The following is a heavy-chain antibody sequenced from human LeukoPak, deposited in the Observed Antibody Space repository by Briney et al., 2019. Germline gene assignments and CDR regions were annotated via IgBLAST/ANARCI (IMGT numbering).Heavy chain of an antibody. V-gene: IGHV4-59*01. CDR3: ARRRGGDYGMYYYYYMDV. Sequence: PSETLSLTCTVSGGSISSYYWSWIRQPPGKGLECIGYIYYSGSTNYNPSLKSRVTISVDTSKNQFSLKLSSVTAADTAVYYCARRRGGDYGMYYYYYMDVWGKGTTVTVSS. CDR2: IYYSGST. J-gene: IGHJ6*03. CDR1: GGSISSYY. D-gene: IGHD4-17*01.